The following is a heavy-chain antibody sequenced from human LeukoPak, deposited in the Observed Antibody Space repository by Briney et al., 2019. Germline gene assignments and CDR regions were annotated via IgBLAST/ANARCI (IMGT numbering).Heavy chain of an antibody. D-gene: IGHD5-18*01. CDR2: ISGSGGST. J-gene: IGHJ4*02. CDR3: AKGNPRGYNYGPHYYFDY. Sequence: GGSLRLSCAGSGFTFSSYAMGWVRQAPGKGLEWVSAISGSGGSTYYADSVKGRFTISRDNSKNTLYLQMNSLRAEDTAVYYCAKGNPRGYNYGPHYYFDYWGQGTLVTVSS. CDR1: GFTFSSYA. V-gene: IGHV3-23*01.